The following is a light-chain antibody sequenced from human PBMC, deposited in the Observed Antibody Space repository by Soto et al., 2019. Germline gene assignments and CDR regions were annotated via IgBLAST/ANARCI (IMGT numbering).Light chain of an antibody. J-gene: IGKJ3*01. Sequence: DIVMTQSPDSLPVSLGERATINCKSSQSLLYSSNNKNYLAWYQQKPGQPPKLLIFWASTRESGVPDRFSGSGSGTDFTLTISRLQAEDVAVYYCQQYYSTPGTFGPGTKVDIK. V-gene: IGKV4-1*01. CDR1: QSLLYSSNNKNY. CDR3: QQYYSTPGT. CDR2: WAS.